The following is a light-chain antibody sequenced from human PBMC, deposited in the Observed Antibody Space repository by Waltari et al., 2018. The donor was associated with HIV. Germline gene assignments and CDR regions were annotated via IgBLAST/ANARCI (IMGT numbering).Light chain of an antibody. CDR1: TSDIGGHNS. V-gene: IGLV2-14*01. Sequence: ALTQPASVSGSPGQSITISSTGSTSDIGGHNSVSLYQQHPGKAPKLIIYDVSSRPSGVSNRFSGSKSGNTASLTISGLQAEDEADYYCKSSTSRSTPCVFGSGTKVTVL. J-gene: IGLJ1*01. CDR3: KSSTSRSTPCV. CDR2: DVS.